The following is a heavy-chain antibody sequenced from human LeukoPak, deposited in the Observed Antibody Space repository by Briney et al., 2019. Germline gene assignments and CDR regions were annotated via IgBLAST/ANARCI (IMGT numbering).Heavy chain of an antibody. CDR1: GYRFKTYW. CDR2: IYPADSDT. Sequence: RGAHLKISCRGSGYRFKTYWSGGGGQMPGKGLEGRGSIYPADSDTQYSPSFRCQVTISAHKSINTAYLQWSSLNASDTAMYFCPRRQGCSTSSCPPLSWGEGTLVPVSS. J-gene: IGHJ5*02. CDR3: PRRQGCSTSSCPPLS. D-gene: IGHD2-2*01. V-gene: IGHV5-51*01.